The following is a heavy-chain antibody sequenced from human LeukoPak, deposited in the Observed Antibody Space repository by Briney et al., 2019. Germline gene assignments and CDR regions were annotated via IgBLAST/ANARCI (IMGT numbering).Heavy chain of an antibody. J-gene: IGHJ2*01. CDR2: IYTSGST. CDR3: ARGSYGYDWYFDL. CDR1: GGSISSGSYY. V-gene: IGHV4-61*02. Sequence: SETLSLTCTVSGGSISSGSYYWSWIRQPAGKGLEWIGRIYTSGSTNYNPSLKSRVTISVDTSKNQFSLKLSSVTAADTAVYYCARGSYGYDWYFDLWGRGTLVTVSS. D-gene: IGHD5-18*01.